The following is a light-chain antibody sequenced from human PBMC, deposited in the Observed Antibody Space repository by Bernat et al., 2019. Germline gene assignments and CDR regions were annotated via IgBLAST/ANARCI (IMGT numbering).Light chain of an antibody. CDR2: DVN. CDR1: SSDIGASTY. Sequence: QPRSVSGSPGQSVTISCTGTSSDIGASTYVSWYQQLPGTAPRLIIYDVNKRPSGVPVRFSGSKSGNTASLTIFGLQADDEADYYCCSSTGTDSRVFGGGTKLTVL. CDR3: CSSTGTDSRV. V-gene: IGLV2-11*01. J-gene: IGLJ3*02.